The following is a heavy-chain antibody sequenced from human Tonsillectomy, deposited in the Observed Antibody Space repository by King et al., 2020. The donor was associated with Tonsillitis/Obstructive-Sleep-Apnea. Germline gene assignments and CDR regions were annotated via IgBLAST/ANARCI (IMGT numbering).Heavy chain of an antibody. V-gene: IGHV4-59*08. CDR3: ARLTGYCSGGSCYLGFDY. CDR2: IYYSGST. D-gene: IGHD2-15*01. Sequence: VQLQESGPGLVKPSETLSLTCTVSGGSISSYYWSWIRQPPGKGLEWIGYIYYSGSTNYNPSLKSRVTISVDTSKNQFSLKLSSVTAADTALYYCARLTGYCSGGSCYLGFDYWGQGTLVTVSS. CDR1: GGSISSYY. J-gene: IGHJ4*02.